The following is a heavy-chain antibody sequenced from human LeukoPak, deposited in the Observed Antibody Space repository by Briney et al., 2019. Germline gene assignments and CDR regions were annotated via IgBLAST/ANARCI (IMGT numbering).Heavy chain of an antibody. J-gene: IGHJ4*02. CDR1: GFTFSSYA. V-gene: IGHV3-23*01. CDR2: VSGSGAHT. Sequence: GGSLRLSCAASGFTFSSYAMTWVRQAPGKGLQWVSAVSGSGAHTYYADSVKGRFTISRDNSRDTLYLQMNSLRAEDTAVYYCARELGKYRRILGRYSQWLVVSGFDNWGQGILVTVSS. D-gene: IGHD6-19*01. CDR3: ARELGKYRRILGRYSQWLVVSGFDN.